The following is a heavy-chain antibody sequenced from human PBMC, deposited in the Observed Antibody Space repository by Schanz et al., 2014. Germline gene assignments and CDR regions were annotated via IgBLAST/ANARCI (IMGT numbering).Heavy chain of an antibody. J-gene: IGHJ4*02. CDR3: ARDGYRNGRPFDH. D-gene: IGHD5-18*01. CDR1: GFTFSTYW. CDR2: IKQDESER. V-gene: IGHV3-7*01. Sequence: EVQLVESGGGLVQPGGSLRLSCAASGFTFSTYWMSWVRQAPGKGLEWVANIKQDESERSYVDSVKGRFTISRDNAKNSLYLQMNSLRAEDTAVYYCARDGYRNGRPFDHWGQGTRVTVSA.